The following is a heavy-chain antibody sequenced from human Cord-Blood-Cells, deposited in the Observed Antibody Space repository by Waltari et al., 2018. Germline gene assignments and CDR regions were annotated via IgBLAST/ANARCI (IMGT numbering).Heavy chain of an antibody. D-gene: IGHD3-10*01. CDR2: IYPGDSDT. V-gene: IGHV5-51*01. CDR1: GYSFTSYW. J-gene: IGHJ4*02. CDR3: ARHDGLSYGSGSYFDY. Sequence: EVQLVQSGAEVKKPGESLKISCKGSGYSFTSYWIGWVRQMPGKGLEWMGIIYPGDSDTRYSPSFQGQITISADKSSSTAYLQWSSLKASDTAMYYCARHDGLSYGSGSYFDYWGQGTLVTVSS.